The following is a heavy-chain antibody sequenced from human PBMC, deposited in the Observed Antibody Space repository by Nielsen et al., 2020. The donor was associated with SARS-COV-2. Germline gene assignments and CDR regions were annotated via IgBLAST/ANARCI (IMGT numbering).Heavy chain of an antibody. V-gene: IGHV3-30*18. J-gene: IGHJ4*02. Sequence: GESLKISCAASGFTFSSYGMHWVRQAPGKGLEWVAVISYDGSNKYYADSVKGRFTISRDNSKNTLYLQMNSLRAEDTAVYYCAKAGSITMIVVTIDYWGQGTLVTVSS. CDR3: AKAGSITMIVVTIDY. D-gene: IGHD3-22*01. CDR1: GFTFSSYG. CDR2: ISYDGSNK.